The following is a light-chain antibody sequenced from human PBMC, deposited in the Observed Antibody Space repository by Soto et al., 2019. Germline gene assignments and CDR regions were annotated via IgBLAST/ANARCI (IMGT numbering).Light chain of an antibody. CDR1: QSLLNSDGETY. CDR2: KVS. V-gene: IGKV2D-29*01. J-gene: IGKJ5*01. CDR3: MQSTHLPNT. Sequence: DIVMTQTPLSLAVTPGQPASMSCKSSQSLLNSDGETYLHWYVQKAGQPPQLLIYKVSNRFSGVSDRFSGSASGTDFRLTISRVEAEDFGVYYCMQSTHLPNTFGQGTRLETK.